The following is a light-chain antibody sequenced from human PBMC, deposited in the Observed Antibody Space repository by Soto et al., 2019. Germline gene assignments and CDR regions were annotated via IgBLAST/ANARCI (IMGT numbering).Light chain of an antibody. V-gene: IGLV2-14*01. CDR1: SSDVGGYNY. CDR2: EVS. J-gene: IGLJ1*01. CDR3: RSYTSSDTLYV. Sequence: QSALTQPASVSGSPGQSITISCTGTSSDVGGYNYVSWYQQHPGKAPKVMIYEVSNRPSGVSNRFSGSKSGNTASLTISGLQAEDEADYYCRSYTSSDTLYVFGTGTKLTVL.